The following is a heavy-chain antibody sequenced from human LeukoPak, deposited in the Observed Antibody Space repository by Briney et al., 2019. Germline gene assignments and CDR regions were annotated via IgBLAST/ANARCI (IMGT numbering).Heavy chain of an antibody. Sequence: GGSLRLSVAAPGFTFSDNYMTWIAQAQGKGLEWVSYISSSGSTICYADSVKGRYTISRDNGKNSLSLQMNSVRAEDTAVYYCARDEYIYGYGSWGQGTLVTVSS. CDR3: ARDEYIYGYGS. D-gene: IGHD5-18*01. J-gene: IGHJ5*02. V-gene: IGHV3-11*01. CDR2: ISSSGSTI. CDR1: GFTFSDNY.